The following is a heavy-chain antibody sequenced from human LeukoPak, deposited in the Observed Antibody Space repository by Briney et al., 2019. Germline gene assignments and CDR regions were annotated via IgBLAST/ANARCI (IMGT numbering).Heavy chain of an antibody. J-gene: IGHJ4*02. Sequence: QVQLQESGPGLVKPSQTLSLTCTVSGGSISSGDYYWSWIRPPPGQGLEWIGYIYYSGSTYYNPSLKSRVTISVDTSKNQFSLKLSSVTAADTAVYYCAREKCFLECKFDYWGQGTLVTVSS. D-gene: IGHD3-3*01. CDR2: IYYSGST. CDR3: AREKCFLECKFDY. CDR1: GGSISSGDYY. V-gene: IGHV4-30-4*08.